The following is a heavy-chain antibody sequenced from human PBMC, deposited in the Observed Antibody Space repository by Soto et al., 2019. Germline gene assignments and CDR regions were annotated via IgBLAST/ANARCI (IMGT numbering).Heavy chain of an antibody. J-gene: IGHJ4*02. V-gene: IGHV1-69*01. CDR2: STPMFGTP. D-gene: IGHD3-22*01. CDR1: GGTFSRYT. Sequence: QVQLVQSGAEVKKPGSSVKVSCKASGGTFSRYTITWVRQAPGQGLEWLGGSTPMFGTPNYAQKCQGRVTITADESTSTAYMELSSLGSEDTAMYYCARDGTLYDSSAYYYLYWGQGTLVTVSS. CDR3: ARDGTLYDSSAYYYLY.